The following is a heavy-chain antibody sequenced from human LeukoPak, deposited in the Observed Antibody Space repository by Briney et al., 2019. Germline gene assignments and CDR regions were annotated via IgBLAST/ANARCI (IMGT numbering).Heavy chain of an antibody. Sequence: SETLSLTCTVSGGSISSYYWSWIRQPPGKGLEWIGYIYYSGSTNYNPSLKSRVTISVDTSKNQFSLKLSSVTAADTAVYYCARAVLLWFGELLQVDAFDIWGQGTMVTVSS. D-gene: IGHD3-10*01. CDR1: GGSISSYY. CDR2: IYYSGST. V-gene: IGHV4-59*01. J-gene: IGHJ3*02. CDR3: ARAVLLWFGELLQVDAFDI.